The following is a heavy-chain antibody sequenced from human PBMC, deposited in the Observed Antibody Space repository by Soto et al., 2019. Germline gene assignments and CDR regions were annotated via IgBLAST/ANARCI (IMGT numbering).Heavy chain of an antibody. D-gene: IGHD2-15*01. V-gene: IGHV1-3*01. J-gene: IGHJ6*02. CDR1: GYTFSNYA. Sequence: GALVKVSRRASGYTFSNYALHWVRQAHGQRLEWMGWINAGNGNTKCSQKFQDRVTITRDTSASTAYMELGSLRSEDTAVYYCAKGGNIAVVVADYGMDVWGQGTTVTVSS. CDR2: INAGNGNT. CDR3: AKGGNIAVVVADYGMDV.